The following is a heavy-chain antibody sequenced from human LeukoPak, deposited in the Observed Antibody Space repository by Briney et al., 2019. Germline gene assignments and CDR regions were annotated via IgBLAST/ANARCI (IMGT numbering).Heavy chain of an antibody. CDR3: AKAIAAADPGWALFGY. CDR1: GFSLSTFA. V-gene: IGHV3-23*01. Sequence: GGSLRLSCVASGFSLSTFAMSWVRQSPEKGLEWVSAISGSGGSTYYADSVKGRFTISRDNSKNTLYLQMNSLRAEDTAVYYCAKAIAAADPGWALFGYWGQGTLVTVSS. D-gene: IGHD6-13*01. J-gene: IGHJ4*02. CDR2: ISGSGGST.